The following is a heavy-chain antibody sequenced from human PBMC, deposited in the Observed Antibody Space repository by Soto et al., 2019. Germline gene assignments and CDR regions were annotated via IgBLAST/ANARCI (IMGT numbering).Heavy chain of an antibody. D-gene: IGHD3-10*01. Sequence: SETLSLTCTVSGGSIRSGDYFWSWIRQAPGKGLEWIGYIYHSGSTHYNPSLKSRVTISVDMSKNQFSLKLSSVTAADTAVYYCARGRVGSGSYLSTNWFDPWGQRNLVTVSS. V-gene: IGHV4-30-4*01. CDR2: IYHSGST. CDR1: GGSIRSGDYF. J-gene: IGHJ5*02. CDR3: ARGRVGSGSYLSTNWFDP.